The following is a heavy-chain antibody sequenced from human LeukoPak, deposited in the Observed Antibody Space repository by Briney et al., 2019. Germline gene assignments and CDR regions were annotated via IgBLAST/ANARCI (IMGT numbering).Heavy chain of an antibody. CDR3: ARGRYSISWYPDYYYYYGLDV. Sequence: GASVTLSCTASGYTFTIYDINWVRQAPGQGLEWMGWMNPNSGNKGYAQKFKGRGTMTRNTSISTAYMELSSLRSEDTAVYYCARGRYSISWYPDYYYYYGLDVWGQGTTVTVYS. D-gene: IGHD6-13*01. V-gene: IGHV1-8*01. CDR2: MNPNSGNK. CDR1: GYTFTIYD. J-gene: IGHJ6*02.